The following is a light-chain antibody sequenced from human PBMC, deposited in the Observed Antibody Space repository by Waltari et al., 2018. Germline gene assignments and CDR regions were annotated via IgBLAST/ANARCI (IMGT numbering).Light chain of an antibody. CDR1: QSVSSK. CDR3: QQYNDWYT. Sequence: EIVMTQSPGTLSGSPGERATLSCRASQSVSSKVAWYQQRPGQAPRLLIYETSTRATGIPARFSGSGSGTEFTLTISSQQSEDFAVYYCQQYNDWYTFGQGTNLEIK. J-gene: IGKJ2*01. V-gene: IGKV3-15*01. CDR2: ETS.